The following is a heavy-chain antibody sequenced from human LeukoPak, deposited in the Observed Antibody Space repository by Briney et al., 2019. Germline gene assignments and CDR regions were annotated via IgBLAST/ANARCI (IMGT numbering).Heavy chain of an antibody. CDR2: ISGSGGST. CDR3: ARGTSSPNYDFWSGYYDGPRSRYNWFDP. Sequence: GGSLRLSCAASGFTFSSYAMSWVRQAPGKGLEWVSAISGSGGSTYYADSVKGRFTISRDNAKNSLYLQMNSLRAEDTAVYYCARGTSSPNYDFWSGYYDGPRSRYNWFDPWGQGTLVTVSS. J-gene: IGHJ5*02. CDR1: GFTFSSYA. D-gene: IGHD3-3*01. V-gene: IGHV3-23*01.